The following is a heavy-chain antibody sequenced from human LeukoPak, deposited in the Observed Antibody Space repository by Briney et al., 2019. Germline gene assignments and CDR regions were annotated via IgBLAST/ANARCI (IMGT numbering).Heavy chain of an antibody. Sequence: SETLSLTCTVSGVSISSSYWSCIRQPPGKGLEWIGYITNSGNTSYNPSLKSRVTISVDTSKNQFSLKLTSVTAADTAVYHCARHGRYFDYWGQGALVTVSS. V-gene: IGHV4-59*08. CDR3: ARHGRYFDY. CDR1: GVSISSSY. J-gene: IGHJ4*02. CDR2: ITNSGNT.